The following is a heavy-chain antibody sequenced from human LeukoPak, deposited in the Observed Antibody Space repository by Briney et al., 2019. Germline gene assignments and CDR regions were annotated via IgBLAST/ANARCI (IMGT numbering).Heavy chain of an antibody. Sequence: SETLSLTCSVSGGSITSDYWSWIRQPAGKGLEWVGRIYTGGTINYNPSLQSRVTMSVDTSKRQVSLNLMIVNAAYTAVYYCARDVRVLYNYYMDVWGKGTTVIVSS. CDR2: IYTGGTI. V-gene: IGHV4-4*07. CDR3: ARDVRVLYNYYMDV. J-gene: IGHJ6*03. CDR1: GGSITSDY.